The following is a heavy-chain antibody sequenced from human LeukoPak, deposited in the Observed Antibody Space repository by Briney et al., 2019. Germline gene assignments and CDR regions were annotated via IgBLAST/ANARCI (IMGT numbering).Heavy chain of an antibody. Sequence: GRSLRLSCAASGFTFSSYGMHWVRQAPGKGLEWVAVISYDGSNKYYVDSVKGRFTISRDNSKNTLYLQMNSLRAEDTAVYYCAKGMVRGVIIPYDYWGQGTLVTVSS. CDR1: GFTFSSYG. CDR3: AKGMVRGVIIPYDY. V-gene: IGHV3-30*18. D-gene: IGHD3-10*01. CDR2: ISYDGSNK. J-gene: IGHJ4*02.